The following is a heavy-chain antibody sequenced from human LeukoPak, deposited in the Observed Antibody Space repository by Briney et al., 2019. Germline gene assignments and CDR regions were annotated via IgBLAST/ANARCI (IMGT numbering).Heavy chain of an antibody. Sequence: GGSLRLSCAASGFTFSSYAMSWVRQAPGKGLEWVSAISGSGGSTYYADSVKGRFTISRDNSRNTLYLQMNGLRAEDTAVYYCARYCSSTSCDSPDAFDIWGQGTMVTVSS. V-gene: IGHV3-23*01. D-gene: IGHD2-2*02. CDR1: GFTFSSYA. CDR2: ISGSGGST. CDR3: ARYCSSTSCDSPDAFDI. J-gene: IGHJ3*02.